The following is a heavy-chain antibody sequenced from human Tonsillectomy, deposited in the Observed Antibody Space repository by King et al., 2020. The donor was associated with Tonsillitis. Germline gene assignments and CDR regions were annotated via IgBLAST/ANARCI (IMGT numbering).Heavy chain of an antibody. Sequence: TLKESGPALVKPPQTLTLTCTFSAFSLSPSGMCVSWIRQPPGRALEWLARIDWDDAKYYSTSLKTRLTVSKDTSKNQVVLTMTNMDPVDTATYYCARIRPGFENYGYLDYWGQGTLVTVSS. CDR3: ARIRPGFENYGYLDY. CDR1: AFSLSPSGMC. J-gene: IGHJ4*02. CDR2: IDWDDAK. V-gene: IGHV2-70*11. D-gene: IGHD1-7*01.